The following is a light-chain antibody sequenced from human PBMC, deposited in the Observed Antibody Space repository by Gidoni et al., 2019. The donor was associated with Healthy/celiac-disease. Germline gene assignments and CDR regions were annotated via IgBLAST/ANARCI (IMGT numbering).Light chain of an antibody. CDR2: GKN. CDR3: NSRDSSGNPVA. J-gene: IGLJ2*01. V-gene: IGLV3-19*01. CDR1: SLRSYY. Sequence: SSELTQDPAVSVALGQTVRITCQGDSLRSYYASWYQQKPGQAPVLVIYGKNNRPSGIPDRFSGSSSGNTASLTITGAQAEDEADYYCNSRDSSGNPVAFGGGTKLTVL.